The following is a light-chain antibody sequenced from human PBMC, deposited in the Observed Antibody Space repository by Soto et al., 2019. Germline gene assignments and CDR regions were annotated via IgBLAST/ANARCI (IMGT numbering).Light chain of an antibody. CDR1: SSDVGGYNY. Sequence: QSALTQPPSASGSPGQSVTISCTGTSSDVGGYNYVSWYQQHPGQAPKLMIYEVDKRPSGVPDRFSGSKSGNTAALTVSGLQAEDEADYYCISYAGSNIVFGTGTKLTVL. V-gene: IGLV2-8*01. CDR2: EVD. CDR3: ISYAGSNIV. J-gene: IGLJ1*01.